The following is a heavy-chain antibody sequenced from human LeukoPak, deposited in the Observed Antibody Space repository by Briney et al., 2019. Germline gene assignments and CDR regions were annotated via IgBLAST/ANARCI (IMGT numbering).Heavy chain of an antibody. CDR3: ARARGDIVLMVYADNWFDP. V-gene: IGHV4-59*08. CDR1: GGSISSYY. Sequence: TTSETLSLTCTVSGGSISSYYWSWIRQPPGKGLEWIGYIYYSGSTNYNPSLKSRVTISVDTSKNQFSLKLSSVTAADTAVYYCARARGDIVLMVYADNWFDPWGQGTLVTVSS. CDR2: IYYSGST. J-gene: IGHJ5*02. D-gene: IGHD2-8*01.